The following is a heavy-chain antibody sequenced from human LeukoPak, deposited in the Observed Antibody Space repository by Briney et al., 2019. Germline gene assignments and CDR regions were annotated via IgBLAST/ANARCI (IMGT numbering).Heavy chain of an antibody. CDR1: GYSISSGYY. D-gene: IGHD5-18*01. J-gene: IGHJ4*02. Sequence: SETLSLTCAVSGYSISSGYYWGWIRQPPGKGLEWIGSIYHSGSTYYNPSLKSRVTISVDTSKNQFSLKLSSVTAADTAMYYCARDPDTAMVKFDYWGQGTLVTVSS. V-gene: IGHV4-38-2*02. CDR3: ARDPDTAMVKFDY. CDR2: IYHSGST.